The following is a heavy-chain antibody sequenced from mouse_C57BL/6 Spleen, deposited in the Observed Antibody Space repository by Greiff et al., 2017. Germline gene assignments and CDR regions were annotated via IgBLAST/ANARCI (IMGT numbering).Heavy chain of an antibody. J-gene: IGHJ1*03. CDR1: GYTFTSYW. V-gene: IGHV1-61*01. Sequence: VQLQQPGAELVRPGSSVKLSCKASGYTFTSYWMDWVKQRPGQGLEWIGNIYPSDSETHYNQKFKDKATLTVDKSSSTAYMPLSSLTSEDSAVYYCAREDYYGSSYGYFDVWGTGTTVTVSS. CDR2: IYPSDSET. D-gene: IGHD1-1*01. CDR3: AREDYYGSSYGYFDV.